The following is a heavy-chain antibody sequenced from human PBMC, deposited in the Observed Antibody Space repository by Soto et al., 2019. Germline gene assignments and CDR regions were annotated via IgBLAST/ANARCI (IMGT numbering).Heavy chain of an antibody. Sequence: PSETLSLTCAVSGGSISSSNWWSWVRQPPGKGLEWIGEIYHSGSTNYNPSLKSRVTISVDKSKNQFFLKLSSVTAADTAVYYCARTSQLGFYYYGMAVWGQGTTVTVSS. CDR2: IYHSGST. CDR1: GGSISSSNW. D-gene: IGHD7-27*01. CDR3: ARTSQLGFYYYGMAV. J-gene: IGHJ6*02. V-gene: IGHV4-4*02.